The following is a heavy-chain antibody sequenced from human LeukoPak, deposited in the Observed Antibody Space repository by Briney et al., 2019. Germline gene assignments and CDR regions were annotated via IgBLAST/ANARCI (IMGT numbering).Heavy chain of an antibody. CDR1: GLTFDDYG. CDR3: ARDGENYYDSSGSDY. CDR2: INWNGGST. V-gene: IGHV3-20*04. Sequence: GGSLRLXCAASGLTFDDYGMSWVRQAPGKGLEWVSGINWNGGSTGYADSVKGRFTISRDNAKNSLYLQMNSLRAEDTALYYCARDGENYYDSSGSDYWGQGTLVTVSS. J-gene: IGHJ4*02. D-gene: IGHD3-22*01.